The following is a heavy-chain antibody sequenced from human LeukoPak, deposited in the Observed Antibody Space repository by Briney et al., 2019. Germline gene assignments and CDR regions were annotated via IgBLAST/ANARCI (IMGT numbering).Heavy chain of an antibody. CDR2: LQKDGGDI. D-gene: IGHD3-10*01. CDR3: AKVVVRGVTPYYFDY. CDR1: GFTFSSYA. V-gene: IGHV3-30*02. J-gene: IGHJ4*02. Sequence: GGSLRLSCAASGFTFSSYAMSWVRQAPGKGLEWVAFLQKDGGDIHYADSVEGRFTISRDNSKNTLYLQMNSLRAEDTAVYYCAKVVVRGVTPYYFDYWGQGTLVTVSS.